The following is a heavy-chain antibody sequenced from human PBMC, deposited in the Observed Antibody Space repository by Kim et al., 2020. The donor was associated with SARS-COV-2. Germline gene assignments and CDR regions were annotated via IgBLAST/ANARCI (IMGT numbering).Heavy chain of an antibody. CDR2: ISSSSSYI. D-gene: IGHD3-10*01. CDR3: ARDRSYYGSGSYYSMGGYGMDV. Sequence: GGSLRLSCAASGFTFSSYSMNWVRQAPGKGLVWVSSISSSSSYIYYADSVKGRFTISRDNAKNSLYLQMNSLRAEDTAVYYCARDRSYYGSGSYYSMGGYGMDVWGQGTTVTVSS. J-gene: IGHJ6*02. V-gene: IGHV3-21*01. CDR1: GFTFSSYS.